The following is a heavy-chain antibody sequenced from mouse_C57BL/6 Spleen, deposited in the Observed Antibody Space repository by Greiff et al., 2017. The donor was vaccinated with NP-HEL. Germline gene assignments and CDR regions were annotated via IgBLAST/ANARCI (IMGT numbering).Heavy chain of an antibody. J-gene: IGHJ2*01. Sequence: LQESGPELVKPGASVKISCKASGYAFSSSWMNWVKQRPGKGLEWIGRIYPGDGDTNYLGKFKGKATLTADKSSSTAYMQLSSLTSEDSAVYFCARNYYGSSYGFDYWGQGTTLTVSS. D-gene: IGHD1-1*01. CDR3: ARNYYGSSYGFDY. V-gene: IGHV1-82*01. CDR1: GYAFSSSW. CDR2: IYPGDGDT.